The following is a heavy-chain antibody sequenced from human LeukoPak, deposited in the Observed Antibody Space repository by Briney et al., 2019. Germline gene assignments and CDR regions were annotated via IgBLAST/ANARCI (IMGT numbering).Heavy chain of an antibody. CDR3: ARNDRYSSSPRYYFDY. J-gene: IGHJ4*02. CDR1: GFTFSNYA. D-gene: IGHD6-13*01. Sequence: GGSLRLSCAASGFTFSNYAMSWVRQAPGRGLEWVSTISGGGGSTYFTDSVKGRFTISRDNSKNTLHLQMNSLRAEDTALYYRARNDRYSSSPRYYFDYWGQGTLVTVSS. CDR2: ISGGGGST. V-gene: IGHV3-23*01.